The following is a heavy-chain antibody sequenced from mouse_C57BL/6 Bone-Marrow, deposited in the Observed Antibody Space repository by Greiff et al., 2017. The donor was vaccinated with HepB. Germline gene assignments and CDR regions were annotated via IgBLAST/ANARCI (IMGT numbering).Heavy chain of an antibody. V-gene: IGHV1-4*01. CDR1: GYTFTSYT. J-gene: IGHJ3*01. D-gene: IGHD2-1*01. CDR3: ARASIYYGNYDPFSY. Sequence: QVQLQQSGAELARPGASVKMSCKASGYTFTSYTMHWVKQRPGQGLEWIGYINPSSGYTKYNQKFKDKATLTADKSSSTAYMQLSSLTSEDSAVYYGARASIYYGNYDPFSYWGQGTLVTVSA. CDR2: INPSSGYT.